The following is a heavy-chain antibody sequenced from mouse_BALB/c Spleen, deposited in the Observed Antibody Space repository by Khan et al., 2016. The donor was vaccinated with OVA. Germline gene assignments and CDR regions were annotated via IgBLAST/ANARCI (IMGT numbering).Heavy chain of an antibody. D-gene: IGHD2-14*01. CDR3: ARWYDFFAY. J-gene: IGHJ3*01. CDR2: VNPKTGGT. CDR1: GYSFTLYY. V-gene: IGHV1-26*01. Sequence: MQLEESGPDLVKPGASVKISCKASGYSFTLYYMTWVRQSPGKSLEWIGRVNPKTGGTDYNQDFKGKAILTVDKSSNTAYMDLRSLKSEDYEVYYCARWYDFFAYGGQGTRVTV.